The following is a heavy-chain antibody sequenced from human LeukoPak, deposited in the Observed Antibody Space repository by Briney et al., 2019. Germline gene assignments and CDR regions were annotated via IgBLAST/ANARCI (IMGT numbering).Heavy chain of an antibody. CDR3: ARGDHVGYFLDY. D-gene: IGHD1-26*01. CDR2: TYTDGSRT. V-gene: IGHV3-74*01. J-gene: IGHJ4*02. CDR1: GFTFSGYW. Sequence: GGSLRLSCAASGFTFSGYWMHWVRQAPGKGLVWVSRTYTDGSRTNYADSVWGRFTISRDNAKDTLYLQLDSLRAEDTAVYYCARGDHVGYFLDYWGQGTLVTVSS.